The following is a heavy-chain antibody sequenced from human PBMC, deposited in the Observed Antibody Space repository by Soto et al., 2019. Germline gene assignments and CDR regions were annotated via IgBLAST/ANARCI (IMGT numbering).Heavy chain of an antibody. Sequence: PSETLSLTCTVSGDSISSGTYYWGWIRQPPGKGLEWIGSLYYSGGTHYNPSLKSRVTISVDTSKNQLSLKLSSVTAADTAVYYCARVIEQLGEVYWFDPWGQGTLVTVSS. D-gene: IGHD6-13*01. CDR1: GDSISSGTYY. CDR2: LYYSGGT. CDR3: ARVIEQLGEVYWFDP. V-gene: IGHV4-39*07. J-gene: IGHJ5*02.